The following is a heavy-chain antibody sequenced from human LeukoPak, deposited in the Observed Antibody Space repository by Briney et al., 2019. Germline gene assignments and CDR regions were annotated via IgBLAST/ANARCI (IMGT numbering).Heavy chain of an antibody. D-gene: IGHD3-10*01. V-gene: IGHV4-59*01. CDR2: IYYSGST. CDR1: GGSISSYY. Sequence: PSETLSLTCTVSGGSISSYYWSRIRQPPGKGLEWIGYIYYSGSTNYNPSLKSRVTISVDTSKNQFSLKLSSVTAADTAVYYCARGSIYYGSGSYQAHFDYWGQGTLVTVSS. J-gene: IGHJ4*02. CDR3: ARGSIYYGSGSYQAHFDY.